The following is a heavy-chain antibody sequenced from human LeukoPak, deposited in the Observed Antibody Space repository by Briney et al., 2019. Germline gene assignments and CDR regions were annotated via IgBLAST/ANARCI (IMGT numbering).Heavy chain of an antibody. V-gene: IGHV4-59*01. CDR3: ARDGGKVQD. D-gene: IGHD1-1*01. CDR2: IYYSGST. CDR1: GGSISSYY. J-gene: IGHJ4*02. Sequence: PSETLSLTCTVSGGSISSYYWSWVRQPPGKGPEWIGYIYYSGSTNYNPSLKSRVTISVDTSKNQFSLKLSSVTAADTAVYYCARDGGKVQDWGQGTLVTVSS.